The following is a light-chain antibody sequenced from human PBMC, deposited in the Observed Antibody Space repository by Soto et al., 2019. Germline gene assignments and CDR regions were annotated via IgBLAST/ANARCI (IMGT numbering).Light chain of an antibody. CDR1: SSDVGGHNY. CDR3: SLYADSSTVV. V-gene: IGLV2-14*03. Sequence: QSALTQVASVSASPGQSITISCTGPSSDVGGHNYVSWYQQHPGNAPKLMIYNVDYRPSGVSNRFSGSKYGNTASLTISGRQADDEDYYYCSLYADSSTVVFGGGNKLTVL. CDR2: NVD. J-gene: IGLJ2*01.